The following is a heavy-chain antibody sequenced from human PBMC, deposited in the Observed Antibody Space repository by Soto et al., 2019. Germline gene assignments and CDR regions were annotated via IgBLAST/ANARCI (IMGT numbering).Heavy chain of an antibody. CDR2: ISYDGSNK. V-gene: IGHV3-30-3*01. D-gene: IGHD3-22*01. CDR3: ARDDSSGYYYGSDY. Sequence: SLRLSCAASGFTFSSYAMHWVRQAPGKGLEWVAVISYDGSNKYYADSVKGRFTISRDNSKNTLYLQMNSLRAEDTAVYYCARDDSSGYYYGSDYWGQGTLVTVSS. CDR1: GFTFSSYA. J-gene: IGHJ4*02.